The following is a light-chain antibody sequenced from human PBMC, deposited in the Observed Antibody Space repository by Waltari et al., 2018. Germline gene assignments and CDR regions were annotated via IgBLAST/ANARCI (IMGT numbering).Light chain of an antibody. Sequence: DIQMTQSPSSLSASVGDRVTITCRASQTISSFLNWYQQKPGKAPKLLISSASTFQSGVPSRFSGSISGTDFTLTISSLQPEDFSTFYCQQSFSITPTFGQGTTVEI. CDR2: SAS. V-gene: IGKV1-39*01. CDR3: QQSFSITPT. J-gene: IGKJ1*01. CDR1: QTISSF.